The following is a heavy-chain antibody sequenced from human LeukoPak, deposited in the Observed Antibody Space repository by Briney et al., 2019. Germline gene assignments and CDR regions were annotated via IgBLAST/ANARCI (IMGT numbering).Heavy chain of an antibody. CDR1: GFTFSSYS. CDR3: ARDLTMAY. CDR2: ISSSSSTI. J-gene: IGHJ4*02. Sequence: PGGSLRLSCAASGFTFSSYSMNWVRQAPGKGLEWVSYISSSSSTIYYAESVKGRFTISRDNAKNSLYLQMNSLRAEDTAVYYCARDLTMAYWGQGTLVTVSS. D-gene: IGHD3-10*01. V-gene: IGHV3-48*01.